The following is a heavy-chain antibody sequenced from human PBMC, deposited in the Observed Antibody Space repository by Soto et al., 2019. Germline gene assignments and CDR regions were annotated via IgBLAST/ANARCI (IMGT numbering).Heavy chain of an antibody. CDR2: IYYSGST. CDR1: GGSISSYY. Sequence: PSATLSLTCTVSGGSISSYYWSWIRQPPGKGLEWIGYIYYSGSTNYNPSLKSRVTISVDTSKNQFSLKLSSVTAADTAVYYCARHTIYDFWSGYFSYYYMDVWGKGTTVTVS. J-gene: IGHJ6*03. CDR3: ARHTIYDFWSGYFSYYYMDV. V-gene: IGHV4-59*08. D-gene: IGHD3-3*01.